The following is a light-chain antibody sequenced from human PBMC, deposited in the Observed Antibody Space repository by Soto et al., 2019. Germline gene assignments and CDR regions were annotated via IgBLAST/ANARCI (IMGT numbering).Light chain of an antibody. J-gene: IGKJ5*01. CDR3: QQYGASFLT. V-gene: IGKV3-20*01. CDR1: QSVDSSY. Sequence: PGERATLFCRASQSVDSSYLAWYQQKPGQAPRLLIYAASSRAAGVPDRFGGSGSGTDFTLTISRLEPEDFAVYYCQQYGASFLTFGQGTRLEIK. CDR2: AAS.